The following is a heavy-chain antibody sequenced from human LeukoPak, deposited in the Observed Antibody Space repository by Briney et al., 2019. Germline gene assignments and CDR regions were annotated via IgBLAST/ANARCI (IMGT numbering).Heavy chain of an antibody. Sequence: ASVKFSCKASGYTFTSYDINWVRQAAGHGLEWMGWMNPNSAHTGHAQKFQGRVTMTRDTSMNTAYMELSGLTSEDTAIYYCARGPALHSKWVGGRWFDPWGQGTLLTVSS. D-gene: IGHD6-19*01. J-gene: IGHJ5*02. V-gene: IGHV1-8*01. CDR3: ARGPALHSKWVGGRWFDP. CDR1: GYTFTSYD. CDR2: MNPNSAHT.